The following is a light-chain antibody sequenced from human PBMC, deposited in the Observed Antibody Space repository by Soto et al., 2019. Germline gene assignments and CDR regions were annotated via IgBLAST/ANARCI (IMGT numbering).Light chain of an antibody. CDR3: QQHSHLIP. Sequence: EIVLTQSPATLSLSPGEGATLSFRASQSVSNYLAWYQHKPGQAPRLLIYDASNRATGIPARFSGSGSGTDFTLTISSLEPEDFAVYYCQQHSHLIPFGQGTRLEIK. V-gene: IGKV3-11*01. CDR1: QSVSNY. J-gene: IGKJ5*01. CDR2: DAS.